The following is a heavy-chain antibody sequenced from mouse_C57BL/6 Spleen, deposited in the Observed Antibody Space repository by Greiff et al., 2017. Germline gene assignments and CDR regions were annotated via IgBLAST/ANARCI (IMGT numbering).Heavy chain of an antibody. D-gene: IGHD2-3*01. V-gene: IGHV2-2*02. J-gene: IGHJ3*01. CDR2: IWSGGST. CDR1: GFSLTSYG. CDR3: ARAGWDCYPCAY. Sequence: VKLMESGPGLVQPSQCLSITCTVSGFSLTSYGVHWVRQSPGKGLEWLGVIWSGGSTDYNAAFISRLSINKDNSKSQVFFKMNSLQANDTAIYYCARAGWDCYPCAYWGQGTLVTVSA.